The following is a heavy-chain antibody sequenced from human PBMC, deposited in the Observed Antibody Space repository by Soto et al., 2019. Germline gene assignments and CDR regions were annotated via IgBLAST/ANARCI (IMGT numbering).Heavy chain of an antibody. D-gene: IGHD4-17*01. CDR1: GGSLSSSIYY. V-gene: IGHV4-39*01. CDR3: ARQRDYGDGLGY. J-gene: IGHJ4*02. CDR2: IYYSGST. Sequence: PSETLSLTCTVSGGSLSSSIYYWGWIRQPPGKGLEWIGSIYYSGSTYYNPSLKSRVTISVDTSKNQFSLKLSSVTAADTAVYYCARQRDYGDGLGYWGQGTLVTVSS.